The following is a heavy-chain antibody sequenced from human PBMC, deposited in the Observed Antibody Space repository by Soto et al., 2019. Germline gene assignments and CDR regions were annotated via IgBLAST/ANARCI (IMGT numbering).Heavy chain of an antibody. CDR2: ISGSGGST. V-gene: IGHV3-23*01. D-gene: IGHD2-15*01. CDR1: GFTFSSYA. J-gene: IGHJ4*02. CDR3: AKSGVVARPRYFDY. Sequence: GGSLRLSCAASGFTFSSYAMSWVRHAPGKGLEWVSAISGSGGSTYYADSVKGRFTISRDNSKNTLYLQMNSLRAEDTAVYYYAKSGVVARPRYFDYWGQGTLVTVSS.